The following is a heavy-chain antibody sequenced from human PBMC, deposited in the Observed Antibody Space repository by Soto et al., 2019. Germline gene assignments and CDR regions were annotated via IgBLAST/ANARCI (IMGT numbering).Heavy chain of an antibody. CDR2: FDPEDGET. V-gene: IGHV1-24*01. Sequence: QVQLVQSGAEVKKPGAXXXVXXXVSGXTXTXLXXXXXXXAPGKGLEWMGGFDPEDGETIYAQKFQGRVTMTEDTSTDTAYMELXSLRSXXTAXXXXXXGFGDYWGQGTLVTVSS. J-gene: IGHJ4*02. CDR1: GXTXTXLX. D-gene: IGHD3-10*01. CDR3: XXGFGDY.